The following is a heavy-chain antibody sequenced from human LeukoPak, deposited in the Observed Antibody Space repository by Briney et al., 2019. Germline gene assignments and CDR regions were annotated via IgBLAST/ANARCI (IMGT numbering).Heavy chain of an antibody. D-gene: IGHD3-22*01. CDR2: INHSGST. Sequence: SETLSLTCAVYGGSFSGYYWSWIRQPPGKGLEWIGEINHSGSTNYNPSLKSRVTISVDTSKNQFSLKLSSVTAADTAVYYCAKFAGIHDSSGFDYWGQGTLVTVSS. CDR3: AKFAGIHDSSGFDY. V-gene: IGHV4-34*01. J-gene: IGHJ4*02. CDR1: GGSFSGYY.